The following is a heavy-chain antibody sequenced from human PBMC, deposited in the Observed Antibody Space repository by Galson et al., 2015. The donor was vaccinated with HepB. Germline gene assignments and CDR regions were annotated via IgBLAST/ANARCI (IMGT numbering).Heavy chain of an antibody. V-gene: IGHV1-18*01. CDR1: GYTFTSYG. CDR3: ARGGHYYDVSGYYSGNDAFDI. CDR2: INTYNGNT. Sequence: SVKVSCKASGYTFTSYGINWVRRAPGLGLEWMGWINTYNGNTNYAQKLQGRVTMTTDTSTSTAYMELRSLRSDDTAVYYCARGGHYYDVSGYYSGNDAFDIWGQGTMVTVSS. D-gene: IGHD3-22*01. J-gene: IGHJ3*02.